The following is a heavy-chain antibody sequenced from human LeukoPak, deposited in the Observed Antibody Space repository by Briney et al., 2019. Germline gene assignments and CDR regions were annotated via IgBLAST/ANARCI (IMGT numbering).Heavy chain of an antibody. D-gene: IGHD3-22*01. J-gene: IGHJ4*02. CDR3: VKRVAGSRGYDY. V-gene: IGHV4-39*01. CDR2: IYSSGST. CDR1: GGSISSSYYY. Sequence: SETLSLTCTVSGGSISSSYYYWGWIRQPPGKGLEWIGSIYSSGSTYYNPSLKSRVTISVDTSKNQFSLKLSSVTAADTAVYYCVKRVAGSRGYDYWGQGTLVTVSS.